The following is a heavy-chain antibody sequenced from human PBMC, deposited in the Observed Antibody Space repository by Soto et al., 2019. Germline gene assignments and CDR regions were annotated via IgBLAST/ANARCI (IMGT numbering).Heavy chain of an antibody. J-gene: IGHJ6*03. CDR3: AKNADFFHYHMDV. CDR2: MNPSSGNT. CDR1: GVTFGNYE. V-gene: IGHV1-8*01. Sequence: QVLLMQSGAEVRKPGASVTVSCEASGVTFGNYEINWVRQAPGQGLEWMGWMNPSSGNTGYEQKFQGRVTMTRITSTNTAYMELRSLTSEDTAVYYCAKNADFFHYHMDVWGEGTTVTVSS.